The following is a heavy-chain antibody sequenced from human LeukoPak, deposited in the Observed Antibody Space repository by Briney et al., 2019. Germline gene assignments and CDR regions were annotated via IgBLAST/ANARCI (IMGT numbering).Heavy chain of an antibody. CDR1: GGSISSYY. CDR3: ARDLRSSGWSGYYFDY. CDR2: IYYSGST. J-gene: IGHJ4*02. Sequence: SETLSLTCTVSGGSISSYYWSWIRQPPGKGLEWIGYIYYSGSTNYNPSLKSRVTISVDTSKNQFSLELSSVTAADTAVYYCARDLRSSGWSGYYFDYWGQGTLVTVSS. V-gene: IGHV4-59*01. D-gene: IGHD6-19*01.